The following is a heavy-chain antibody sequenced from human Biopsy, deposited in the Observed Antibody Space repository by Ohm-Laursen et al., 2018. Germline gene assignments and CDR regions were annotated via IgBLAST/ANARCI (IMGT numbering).Heavy chain of an antibody. CDR1: GYTFTSYG. Sequence: SSVKVSCNASGYTFTSYGISWVRQAPGQGLEWMGRIIPIVDIVNYAQRFQGRVTMTADKSTSTAYLDLSSLISEDTAVYYCARGGPGSGYYGMDVWGQGTTVTVSS. CDR2: IIPIVDIV. V-gene: IGHV1-69*04. D-gene: IGHD3-10*01. CDR3: ARGGPGSGYYGMDV. J-gene: IGHJ6*02.